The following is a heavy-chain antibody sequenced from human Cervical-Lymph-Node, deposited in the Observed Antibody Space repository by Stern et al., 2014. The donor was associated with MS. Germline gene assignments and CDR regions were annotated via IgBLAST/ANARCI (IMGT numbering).Heavy chain of an antibody. CDR2: IIPISGTT. CDR1: VGTFSRYS. J-gene: IGHJ6*02. Sequence: VQLVESGAEVKQPGSSLMVSCKASVGTFSRYSISWVRQAPGQGLEWMGGIIPISGTTNYAEKFQGRVTLTEDKSTSTAYMELSSLRSEDTAVYYCATVGVAVAGGYYYGMDVWGQGTTVTVSS. D-gene: IGHD6-19*01. V-gene: IGHV1-69*06. CDR3: ATVGVAVAGGYYYGMDV.